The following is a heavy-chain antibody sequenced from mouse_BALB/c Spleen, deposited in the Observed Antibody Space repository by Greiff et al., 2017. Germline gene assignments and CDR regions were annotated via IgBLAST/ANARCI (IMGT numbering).Heavy chain of an antibody. CDR3: ARITTVDY. CDR1: GYAFSSYW. D-gene: IGHD1-1*01. Sequence: VQRVESGAELVRPGSSVKISCKASGYAFSSYWMNWVKQRPGQGLEWIGQIYPGDGDTNYNGKFKGKATLTADKSSSTAYMQLSSLTSEDSAVYFCARITTVDYWGQGTTLTVSS. V-gene: IGHV1-80*01. J-gene: IGHJ2*01. CDR2: IYPGDGDT.